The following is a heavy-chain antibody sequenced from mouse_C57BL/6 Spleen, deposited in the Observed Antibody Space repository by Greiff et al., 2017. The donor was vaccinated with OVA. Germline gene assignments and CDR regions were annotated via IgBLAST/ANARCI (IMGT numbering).Heavy chain of an antibody. D-gene: IGHD2-2*01. CDR1: GFNIKDYY. CDR3: TTCSRYGYDDGYYFDY. Sequence: EVQLQQSGAELVRPGASVKLSCTASGFNIKDYYMHWVKQRPEQGLEWIGRIDPEDGDTEYAPKFQGKATMTADTSSNTAYLQLSSLTSEDTAVYYCTTCSRYGYDDGYYFDYWGQGTTLTVSS. J-gene: IGHJ2*01. CDR2: IDPEDGDT. V-gene: IGHV14-1*01.